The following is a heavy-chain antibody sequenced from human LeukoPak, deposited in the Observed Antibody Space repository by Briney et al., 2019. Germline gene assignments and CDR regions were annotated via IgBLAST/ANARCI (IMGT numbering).Heavy chain of an antibody. Sequence: GGSLRLSCAASGFTVSTNYMSWVRQAPGKGLEWVSDIYSGDSTYYADSVKGRFTISRHSSKNTLYLQMNSLRAEDTAVYYCARDLRGVNFDYWGQGTLVTVSS. J-gene: IGHJ4*02. D-gene: IGHD2-8*01. V-gene: IGHV3-53*04. CDR1: GFTVSTNY. CDR3: ARDLRGVNFDY. CDR2: IYSGDST.